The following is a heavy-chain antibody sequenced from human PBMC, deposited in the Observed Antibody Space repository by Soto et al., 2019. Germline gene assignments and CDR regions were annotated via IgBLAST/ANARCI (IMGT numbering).Heavy chain of an antibody. D-gene: IGHD2-15*01. CDR3: GSPRSGPSPDVGH. V-gene: IGHV1-2*02. J-gene: IGHJ4*01. CDR1: VFSVDTTYC. Sequence: ASVKVSCKASVFSVDTTYCIHWVRRAPGQGLEWMGSINPNSGDTNYAQNFQGRVTMTRDTSISTAYMEVSSLTSDDTAVYYCGSPRSGPSPDVGHWGHGTVVPSPQ. CDR2: INPNSGDT.